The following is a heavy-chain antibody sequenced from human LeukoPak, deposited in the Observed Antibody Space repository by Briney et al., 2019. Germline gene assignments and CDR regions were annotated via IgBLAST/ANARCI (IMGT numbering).Heavy chain of an antibody. J-gene: IGHJ6*02. Sequence: SETLSLTCTVSGDSISSSSSYWGWVRQPPGKGLEWIGSIYYSGRPYYSPSLRSRVTMSVDTSKNQFSLKLSSVTAADTAVYYCVRHYYDSTGFDRSYYYYGMDVWGHWTVVTVSS. CDR3: VRHYYDSTGFDRSYYYYGMDV. CDR1: GDSISSSSSY. V-gene: IGHV4-39*01. D-gene: IGHD3-22*01. CDR2: IYYSGRP.